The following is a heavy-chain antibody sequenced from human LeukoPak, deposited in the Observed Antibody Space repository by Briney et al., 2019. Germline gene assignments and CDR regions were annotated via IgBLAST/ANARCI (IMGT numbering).Heavy chain of an antibody. V-gene: IGHV1-2*02. CDR1: GYTFTGYY. CDR2: INPNSGGT. D-gene: IGHD3-16*01. J-gene: IGHJ4*02. CDR3: ARDPWGYLRSFDY. Sequence: VASVKVSCKASGYTFTGYYMHWVRQAPGQGLEWMGWINPNSGGTNYAQKFQGRVTMTRDTSISTAYMELSRLRSDDTAMYYCARDPWGYLRSFDYWGQGTLVTVSS.